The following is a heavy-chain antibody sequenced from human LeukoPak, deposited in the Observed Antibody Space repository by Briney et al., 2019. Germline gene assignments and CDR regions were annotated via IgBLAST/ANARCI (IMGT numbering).Heavy chain of an antibody. CDR3: ARDGDSSDIVATSWFDP. CDR2: ISAYNGNT. J-gene: IGHJ5*02. D-gene: IGHD5-12*01. V-gene: IGHV1-18*01. Sequence: ASVKVSCKASGYTFTSYGISWVRQAPGQGLEWMGWISAYNGNTNYAQKLQGRVTMTTDTSTSTAYMELRSLRSDDTAVYYCARDGDSSDIVATSWFDPWGQGTLVTVSS. CDR1: GYTFTSYG.